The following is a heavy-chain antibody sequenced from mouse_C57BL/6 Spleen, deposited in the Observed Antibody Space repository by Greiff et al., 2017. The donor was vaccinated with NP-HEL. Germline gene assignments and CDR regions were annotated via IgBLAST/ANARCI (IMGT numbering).Heavy chain of an antibody. CDR3: ARGITYERAY. D-gene: IGHD1-1*01. CDR1: GYTFTSYW. J-gene: IGHJ3*01. V-gene: IGHV1-55*01. CDR2: IYPGSGST. Sequence: QVQLKQPGAELVKPGASVKMSCKASGYTFTSYWITWVKQRPGQGLEWIGDIYPGSGSTNYNEKFKSKATLTVDTSASTAYMQLSSLTSEDSAVYYCARGITYERAYWGQGTLVTVSA.